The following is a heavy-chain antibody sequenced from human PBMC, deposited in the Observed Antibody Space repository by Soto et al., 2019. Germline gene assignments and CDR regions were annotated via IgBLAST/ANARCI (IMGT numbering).Heavy chain of an antibody. CDR3: ARCDGSATYCFFFAY. V-gene: IGHV3-33*01. J-gene: IGHJ4*02. CDR1: GFTFSSYG. CDR2: IWYDGSNK. Sequence: PGRSLRLSCAASGFTFSSYGMHWVRQAPGKGLEWVAVIWYDGSNKYYADSVKGRFTISRDNSKNTLYLQMNSLRAEDTAVYFCARCDGSATYCFFFAYWGQGTPVTVSS. D-gene: IGHD3-10*01.